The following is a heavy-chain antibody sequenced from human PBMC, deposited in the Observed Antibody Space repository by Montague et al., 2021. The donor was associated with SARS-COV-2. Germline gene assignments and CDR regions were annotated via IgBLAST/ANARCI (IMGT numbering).Heavy chain of an antibody. Sequence: PALVKPTQTLTLTCTFSGFSLSTSGVGVGWIRQPPGKALEWLALIYWNDDKRYSPSLKSRLTITKETSKNQVVLTMTNMDPVDTDTYYCARTTDGGYSYGRCTYAFDIWGQGTMVTVSS. J-gene: IGHJ3*02. CDR3: ARTTDGGYSYGRCTYAFDI. D-gene: IGHD5-18*01. CDR1: GFSLSTSGVG. CDR2: IYWNDDK. V-gene: IGHV2-5*01.